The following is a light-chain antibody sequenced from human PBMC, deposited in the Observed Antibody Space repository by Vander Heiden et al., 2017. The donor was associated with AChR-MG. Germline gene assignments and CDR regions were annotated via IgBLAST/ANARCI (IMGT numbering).Light chain of an antibody. Sequence: DIQMTQSPSSLSASVGDRVTITCRASQSISSYLNWYQQKPGKAPKLLIYAASSLQSGVPSRFSGSGSGTDFTLTISRRQPEDFATYYCQQRDSTAYTFGQGTKLEIK. V-gene: IGKV1-39*01. CDR2: AAS. CDR3: QQRDSTAYT. J-gene: IGKJ2*01. CDR1: QSISSY.